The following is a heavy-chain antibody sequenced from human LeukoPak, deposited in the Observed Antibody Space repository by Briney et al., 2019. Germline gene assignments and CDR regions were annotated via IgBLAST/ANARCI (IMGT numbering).Heavy chain of an antibody. J-gene: IGHJ6*02. CDR3: ARAGIAAAGKVMDV. D-gene: IGHD6-13*01. CDR2: IYYSGST. V-gene: IGHV4-59*01. Sequence: PSETLSLTCTVSGGSISSYYWSWIRQPPGKGLEWIGYIYYSGSTNHNPSLKSRVTISVDTSKNQFSLKLSSVTAADTAVHYCARAGIAAAGKVMDVWGQGTTVTVSS. CDR1: GGSISSYY.